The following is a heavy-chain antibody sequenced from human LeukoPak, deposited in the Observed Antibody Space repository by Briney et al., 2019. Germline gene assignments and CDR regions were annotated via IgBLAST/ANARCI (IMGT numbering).Heavy chain of an antibody. D-gene: IGHD4-17*01. V-gene: IGHV3-64D*06. CDR3: VKDPMTTMTSHFDY. J-gene: IGHJ4*02. CDR2: ISSNGGST. Sequence: GGSLRLSCSASGFTFSSYAMEWVRQVPGKGLEYVSGISSNGGSTYHADSVKGRFTISRDNSKNTLYLQMSSLRAEDTAVYYCVKDPMTTMTSHFDYWGQGTLVTVSS. CDR1: GFTFSSYA.